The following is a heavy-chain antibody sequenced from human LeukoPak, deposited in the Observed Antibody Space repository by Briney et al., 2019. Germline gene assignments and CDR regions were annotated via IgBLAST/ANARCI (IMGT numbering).Heavy chain of an antibody. V-gene: IGHV1-18*01. J-gene: IGHJ4*02. D-gene: IGHD3-9*01. CDR1: GYTFTSYG. CDR2: ISAYNGNT. CDR3: ARVGDYDILTGPCDY. Sequence: GASVKVPCKASGYTFTSYGISWVRQAPGQGLEWMGWISAYNGNTYYAQKLQGRVTMTTDTSTSTAYMELRSLRSDDTAVYYCARVGDYDILTGPCDYWGQGTPVTVSS.